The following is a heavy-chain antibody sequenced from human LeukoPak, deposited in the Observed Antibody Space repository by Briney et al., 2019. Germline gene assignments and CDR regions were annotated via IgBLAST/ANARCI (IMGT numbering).Heavy chain of an antibody. CDR3: ASRSPGGYYGSGSYLIDY. CDR1: GGSISSSSYY. D-gene: IGHD3-10*01. CDR2: IYYSGST. J-gene: IGHJ4*02. Sequence: SETLSLTCTVSGGSISSSSYYWGWLRQPPGKGLEWIGSIYYSGSTYYNPTLKSRVTISVDTSKNQFSLKLSSVTAADTAVYYCASRSPGGYYGSGSYLIDYWGQGTLVTVSS. V-gene: IGHV4-39*01.